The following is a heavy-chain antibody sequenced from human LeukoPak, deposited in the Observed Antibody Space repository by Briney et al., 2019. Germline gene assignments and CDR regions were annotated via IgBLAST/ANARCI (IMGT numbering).Heavy chain of an antibody. J-gene: IGHJ3*02. CDR1: GFTFSSYG. CDR3: ARFGRGTMIVVVIQSAFDI. CDR2: IRYDGSNK. D-gene: IGHD3-22*01. V-gene: IGHV3-30*02. Sequence: GGSLRLSCAASGFTFSSYGMHWVRQAPGKGLEWVAFIRYDGSNKYYADSVKGRFTISRDNSKNTLYLQMNSLRAEDTAVYYCARFGRGTMIVVVIQSAFDIWGQGTMVTVSS.